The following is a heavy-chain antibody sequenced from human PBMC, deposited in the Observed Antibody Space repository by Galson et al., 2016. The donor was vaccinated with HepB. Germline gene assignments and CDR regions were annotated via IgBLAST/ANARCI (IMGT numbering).Heavy chain of an antibody. CDR1: GFTVSTNH. CDR2: IWEDGSNK. Sequence: SLRLSCAASGFTVSTNHVTWVRQAPGRGLEWVAVIWEDGSNKNHADSVRGRFTISRDNSKNTMFLQMNSLTVEDTAVYYCVGSYDNSGYPLGYWGQGTLVTVSS. D-gene: IGHD3-22*01. V-gene: IGHV3-33*03. CDR3: VGSYDNSGYPLGY. J-gene: IGHJ4*02.